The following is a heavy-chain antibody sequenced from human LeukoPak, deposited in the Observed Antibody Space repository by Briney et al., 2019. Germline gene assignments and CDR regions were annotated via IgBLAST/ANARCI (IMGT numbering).Heavy chain of an antibody. CDR3: AKGGTRGALWFGDRARGAFDI. CDR1: GFTFSSYA. V-gene: IGHV3-23*01. Sequence: QPGGSLRLSCAASGFTFSSYAMSWVRQAPGKGLEWVSAISGSGGSTYYADSVKGRFTISRDNSKNTLYLQMNSLRAEDTAVYYCAKGGTRGALWFGDRARGAFDIWGQGTMVTVSS. J-gene: IGHJ3*02. D-gene: IGHD3-10*01. CDR2: ISGSGGST.